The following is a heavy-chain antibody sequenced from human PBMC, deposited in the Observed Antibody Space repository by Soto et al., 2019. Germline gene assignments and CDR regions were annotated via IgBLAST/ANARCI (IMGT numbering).Heavy chain of an antibody. D-gene: IGHD6-6*01. CDR2: ISYDGSNK. CDR3: AKDSGGFYSSSSGGDWFDT. CDR1: GFTFSSYG. V-gene: IGHV3-30*18. Sequence: GGSLRLSCAASGFTFSSYGMHWVRQAPGKGLEWVAVISYDGSNKYYADSVKGRFTISRDNSKNTLYLQMNSLRAEDTAVYYCAKDSGGFYSSSSGGDWFDTWGQGTLVTVSS. J-gene: IGHJ5*02.